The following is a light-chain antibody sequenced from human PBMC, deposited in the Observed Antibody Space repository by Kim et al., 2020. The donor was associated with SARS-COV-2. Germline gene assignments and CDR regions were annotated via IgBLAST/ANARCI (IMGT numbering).Light chain of an antibody. J-gene: IGLJ2*01. CDR3: NSRDSNDNVV. Sequence: SSELTQDPAVSVALGQTVRITCQGDSLRSYYATWYQQKPGQAPILVIYGKNNRHSGIPDRFSGSSSGNTASLTIPGTQAGDEADYYCNSRDSNDNVVFGGGTKLTVL. CDR1: SLRSYY. CDR2: GKN. V-gene: IGLV3-19*01.